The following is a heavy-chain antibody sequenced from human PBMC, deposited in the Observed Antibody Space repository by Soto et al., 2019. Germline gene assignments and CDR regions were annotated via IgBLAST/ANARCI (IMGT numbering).Heavy chain of an antibody. D-gene: IGHD3-22*01. CDR2: IHSDGGTT. CDR3: ARENSRSYHFDY. Sequence: PGGSLRLSCGASGFTFSEYWMHWVRQAPGKGLVWVSRIHSDGGTTNYADPVKGRFTISRDNAKNTLFLQMNSLRAEDTAVYYCARENSRSYHFDYWGQGILVTVSS. V-gene: IGHV3-74*01. CDR1: GFTFSEYW. J-gene: IGHJ4*02.